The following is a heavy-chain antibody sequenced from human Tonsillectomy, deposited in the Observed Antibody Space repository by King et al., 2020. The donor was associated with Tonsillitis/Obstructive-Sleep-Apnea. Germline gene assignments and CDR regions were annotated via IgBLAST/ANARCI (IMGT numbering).Heavy chain of an antibody. CDR3: ARGIIILESAFDV. D-gene: IGHD3-10*01. Sequence: VQLVESGAEVKKPGESLRISCKGSGYRFTNYWISWVRQMPGKGLEWMGKIDPSDSYTHYSPSFQGHVTISADKAISTAYLQLSSLKASDTAMYYCARGIIILESAFDVWGQGTMVTVSS. CDR2: IDPSDSYT. CDR1: GYRFTNYW. J-gene: IGHJ3*01. V-gene: IGHV5-10-1*01.